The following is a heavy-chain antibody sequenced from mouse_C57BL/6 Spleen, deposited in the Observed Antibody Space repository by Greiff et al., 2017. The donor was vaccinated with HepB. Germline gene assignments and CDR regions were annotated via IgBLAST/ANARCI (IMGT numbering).Heavy chain of an antibody. D-gene: IGHD2-5*01. J-gene: IGHJ1*03. CDR3: ASEGDYSNYYWYFDV. CDR1: GYTFTSYT. CDR2: INPSSGYT. Sequence: QVQLQQSGAELARPGASVKMSCKASGYTFTSYTMHWVKQRPGQGLEWIGYINPSSGYTKYNQKFKDKATLTADKSSSTAYMQLSSLTSEDSAVYYCASEGDYSNYYWYFDVWGTGTTVTVSS. V-gene: IGHV1-4*01.